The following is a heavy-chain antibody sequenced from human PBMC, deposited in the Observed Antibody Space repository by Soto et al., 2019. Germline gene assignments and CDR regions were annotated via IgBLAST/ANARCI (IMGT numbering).Heavy chain of an antibody. Sequence: GESLKISCKGSGYGFTSYWISWVRQMPGKGLEWMGRIGPSDSYTNYSPSFQGHVTISADKSISTAYLQWSSLKASDTAMYYCARHTYSSSPPYYYGIDVWGQGTTLTVSS. CDR2: IGPSDSYT. V-gene: IGHV5-10-1*01. CDR3: ARHTYSSSPPYYYGIDV. D-gene: IGHD6-6*01. J-gene: IGHJ6*01. CDR1: GYGFTSYW.